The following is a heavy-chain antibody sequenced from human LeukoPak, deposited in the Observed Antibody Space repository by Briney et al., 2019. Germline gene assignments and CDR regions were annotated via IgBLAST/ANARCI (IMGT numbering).Heavy chain of an antibody. CDR3: ASGRGDY. Sequence: GASVKVSCKASGYTFTNYFMHWVRQAPGQGLEWMGGIIPIFGTANYAQKFQGRVTITADESTSTAYMELSSLRSEDTAVCYCASGRGDYWGQGTLVTVSS. J-gene: IGHJ4*02. CDR2: IIPIFGTA. CDR1: GYTFTNYF. V-gene: IGHV1-69*13.